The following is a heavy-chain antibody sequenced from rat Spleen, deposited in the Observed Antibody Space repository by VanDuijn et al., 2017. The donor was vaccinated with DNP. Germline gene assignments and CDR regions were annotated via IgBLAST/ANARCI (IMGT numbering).Heavy chain of an antibody. V-gene: IGHV2S75*01. D-gene: IGHD5-1*01. J-gene: IGHJ4*01. CDR1: GFSLTTNG. CDR3: TRESWGYVMDA. CDR2: IWGHGST. Sequence: QVQLKESGPGLVQPSQTLSLTCAVSGFSLTTNGVSWVRQSPGKGLEWMGIIWGHGSTDYNSALKSRLSINRDTSKSQVFLKMNSLQTDDTAIYYCTRESWGYVMDAWGQGASVTVSS.